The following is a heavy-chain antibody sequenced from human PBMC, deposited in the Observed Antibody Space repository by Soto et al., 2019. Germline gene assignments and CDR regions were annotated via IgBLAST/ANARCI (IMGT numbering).Heavy chain of an antibody. Sequence: GGSLRLSCAASGFTFSSYAMHWVRQAPGKGLEWVAVISYDGSNKYYADSVKGRFTISRDNSKNTLYLQMNSLRAEDTAVYYCARAPRAWYGGNSFDYWGQGTLVTVSS. J-gene: IGHJ4*02. CDR2: ISYDGSNK. CDR1: GFTFSSYA. CDR3: ARAPRAWYGGNSFDY. D-gene: IGHD2-15*01. V-gene: IGHV3-30*04.